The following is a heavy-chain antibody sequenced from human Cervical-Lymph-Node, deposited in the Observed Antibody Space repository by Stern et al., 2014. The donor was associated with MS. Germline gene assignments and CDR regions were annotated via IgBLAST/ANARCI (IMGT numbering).Heavy chain of an antibody. V-gene: IGHV3-30*04. J-gene: IGHJ3*01. CDR3: ARGAYPYGFDGFSGAFDL. CDR1: GFTFTSYA. CDR2: VSYDGLNE. Sequence: MQLVESGGGVVQPGKSLRLSCGTSGFTFTSYAMHWVRQAPGQGLDWVAGVSYDGLNEYYADSLKGRFTISRDNSKKTVSLQMNSLRPEDTALYYCARGAYPYGFDGFSGAFDLWGQGTMVTVSS. D-gene: IGHD5-18*01.